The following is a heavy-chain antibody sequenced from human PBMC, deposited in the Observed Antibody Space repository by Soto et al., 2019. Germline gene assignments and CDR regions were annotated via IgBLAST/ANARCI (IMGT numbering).Heavy chain of an antibody. J-gene: IGHJ5*02. Sequence: SETLSLTCTVSGGSISSGGYYWSWIRQHPGKGLEWIGYIYYSGSTYYNPSLKSRVTISVDTSKNQFSLKLSSVTAADTAVYYCARAGFDWGSGDWFDPWGQGTPVTVSS. CDR2: IYYSGST. CDR1: GGSISSGGYY. CDR3: ARAGFDWGSGDWFDP. V-gene: IGHV4-31*03. D-gene: IGHD3-9*01.